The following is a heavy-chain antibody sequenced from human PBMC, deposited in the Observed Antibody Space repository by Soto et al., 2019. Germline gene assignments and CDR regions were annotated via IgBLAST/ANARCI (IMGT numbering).Heavy chain of an antibody. CDR1: GYTFTSYY. Sequence: ASVKVSCKASGYTFTSYYMHWVRQAPGQGLEWMGIINPSGGSTSYAQKFQGRVTMTRDTSTSTVYMELSSLRSEDTAVYYCARGEGYYDFWSGYYLWFDPWGQGTLVTVSS. V-gene: IGHV1-46*01. CDR3: ARGEGYYDFWSGYYLWFDP. D-gene: IGHD3-3*01. CDR2: INPSGGST. J-gene: IGHJ5*02.